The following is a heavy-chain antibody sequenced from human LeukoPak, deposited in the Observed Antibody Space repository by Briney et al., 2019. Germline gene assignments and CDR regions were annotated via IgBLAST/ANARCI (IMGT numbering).Heavy chain of an antibody. V-gene: IGHV3-23*01. Sequence: GGSLRLSCAASGFTFSSYTMSWVRQAPGKGLEWVSAISGSGGSTYYADSAKGRFTISRDNSKNTLYLQMNSLRAEDTAVYYCAKGDSSGYYYPSWFDYWGQGTLVTVSS. J-gene: IGHJ4*02. CDR3: AKGDSSGYYYPSWFDY. CDR2: ISGSGGST. CDR1: GFTFSSYT. D-gene: IGHD3-22*01.